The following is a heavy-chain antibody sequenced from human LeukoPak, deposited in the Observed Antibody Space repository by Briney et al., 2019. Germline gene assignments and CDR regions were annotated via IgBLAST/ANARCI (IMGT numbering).Heavy chain of an antibody. CDR3: RIAVAGTASDY. Sequence: GESLKISCKGSGYSFTSYWISWVRQMPGKGLEWMGRIDPSDSYTNYRPSFQGHVTISADKSISTAYLQWSSLKASDTAMYYCRIAVAGTASDYWGQGTLVTVSS. D-gene: IGHD6-19*01. J-gene: IGHJ4*02. CDR1: GYSFTSYW. CDR2: IDPSDSYT. V-gene: IGHV5-10-1*01.